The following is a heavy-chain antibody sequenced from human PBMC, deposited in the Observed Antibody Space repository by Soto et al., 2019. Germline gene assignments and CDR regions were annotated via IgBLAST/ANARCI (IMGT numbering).Heavy chain of an antibody. CDR2: IRSRAYYGTT. D-gene: IGHD2-21*02. CDR3: TRLQSLRSGDFVPYFDY. V-gene: IGHV3-49*02. J-gene: IGHJ4*02. CDR1: GFPFGSFS. Sequence: GESLRLTCTSSGFPFGSFSRSWVRQSPGKGLEWIGFIRSRAYYGTTEYAASVQGRFTISSDDSKTIDYLQMDSLKTEETGVYYSTRLQSLRSGDFVPYFDYWGQGALVTVSS.